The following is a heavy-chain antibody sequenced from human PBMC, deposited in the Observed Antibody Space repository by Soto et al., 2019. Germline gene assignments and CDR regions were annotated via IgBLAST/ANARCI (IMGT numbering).Heavy chain of an antibody. CDR1: GYTFTSYA. D-gene: IGHD6-6*01. CDR2: INAGNGNT. Sequence: ASVKVSCKASGYTFTSYAMHWVRQAPGQRLEWMGWINAGNGNTKYSQKFQGRVTITRDTSASTAYMELSSLRSDDTAVYYCARDKGRFQLPLNWFDPWGQGTLVTVSS. CDR3: ARDKGRFQLPLNWFDP. V-gene: IGHV1-3*01. J-gene: IGHJ5*02.